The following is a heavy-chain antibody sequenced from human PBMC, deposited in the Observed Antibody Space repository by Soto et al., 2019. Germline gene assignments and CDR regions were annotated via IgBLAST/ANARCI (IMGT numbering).Heavy chain of an antibody. CDR1: GGSISSYY. V-gene: IGHV4-59*01. CDR2: IYYSGST. Sequence: SETLSLTCTVSGGSISSYYWSWIRQPPGKGLEWIGYIYYSGSTNYNPSLKSRVTISVDTSKNQFSLKLSSVTAADTAVYYCARGGYDFWSGYYSGTWFDPWGQGTLVTVSS. J-gene: IGHJ5*02. D-gene: IGHD3-3*01. CDR3: ARGGYDFWSGYYSGTWFDP.